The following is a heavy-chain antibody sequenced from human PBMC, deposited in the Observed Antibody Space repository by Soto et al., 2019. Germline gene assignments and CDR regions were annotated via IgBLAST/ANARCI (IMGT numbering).Heavy chain of an antibody. CDR2: TIPVLNTA. J-gene: IGHJ3*02. CDR3: ARGVYGSGNYYTGPSAFDI. V-gene: IGHV1-69*06. D-gene: IGHD3-10*01. Sequence: QVQLEQSGAEVKKPGSSVKVSCKASGGTLSDHGVAWLRQAPGQGLEWMGGTIPVLNTAKYGQKFQGRVTVTADKFTNIAYMELSRLRSEDTAFYFCARGVYGSGNYYTGPSAFDIWGQGTMVIVSS. CDR1: GGTLSDHG.